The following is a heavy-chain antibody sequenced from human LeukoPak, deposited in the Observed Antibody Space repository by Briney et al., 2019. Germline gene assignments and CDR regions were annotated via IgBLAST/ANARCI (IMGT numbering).Heavy chain of an antibody. CDR3: ARSRYCSTITCYTSPNWFDP. CDR1: GFTFNTYA. V-gene: IGHV3-64*01. Sequence: GGFLRLSCAASGFTFNTYAMHWIRQAPGKGLEYVSAISSNGDSTYCANSVKDRFTISRDNSKNTLYLQMGRLRAEDMAVYYCARSRYCSTITCYTSPNWFDPWGQGTLVTVSS. CDR2: ISSNGDST. D-gene: IGHD2-2*02. J-gene: IGHJ5*02.